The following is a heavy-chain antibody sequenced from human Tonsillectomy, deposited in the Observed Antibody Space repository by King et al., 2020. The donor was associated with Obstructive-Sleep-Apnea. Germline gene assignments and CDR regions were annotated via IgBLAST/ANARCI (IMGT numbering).Heavy chain of an antibody. CDR3: ARDQFYAFDI. V-gene: IGHV3-48*01. CDR2: ISSSSSTI. J-gene: IGHJ3*02. Sequence: VQLVESGGGLVQPGGSLRLSCAASGFTFSSYSMNWVRQAPGKGLEWVLYISSSSSTIYSADSVKGRFTISRDNAKNSLYLQMNSPRAEDTAVYYCARDQFYAFDIWGQGTIVTVSS. CDR1: GFTFSSYS.